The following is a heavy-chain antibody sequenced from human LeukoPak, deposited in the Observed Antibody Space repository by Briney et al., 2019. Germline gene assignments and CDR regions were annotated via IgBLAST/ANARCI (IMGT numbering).Heavy chain of an antibody. J-gene: IGHJ6*02. Sequence: GGSLRLSCAASGFTFSSYSMNWVRQAPGKGLEWVSSISSSSSYIYYADSVKGRFTISRDNAKNSLYLQMNSLRAEDTAVYYCARSLDGSSWYKDYYYGMDVWGQVTTVTVSS. V-gene: IGHV3-21*01. D-gene: IGHD6-13*01. CDR1: GFTFSSYS. CDR3: ARSLDGSSWYKDYYYGMDV. CDR2: ISSSSSYI.